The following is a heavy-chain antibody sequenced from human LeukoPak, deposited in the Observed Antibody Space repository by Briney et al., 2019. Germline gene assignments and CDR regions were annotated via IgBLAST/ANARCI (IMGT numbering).Heavy chain of an antibody. Sequence: ASVKVSCKASGYTFTSYGISWVRQAPGQGLEWMGWISDYNGNTNYAQKLQGRVTMTTDTSTSTAYMELRSLRSDDTAVYYCARDLNSNGWFDPWGQGTLVTVSS. CDR2: ISDYNGNT. CDR3: ARDLNSNGWFDP. V-gene: IGHV1-18*01. J-gene: IGHJ5*02. D-gene: IGHD4-11*01. CDR1: GYTFTSYG.